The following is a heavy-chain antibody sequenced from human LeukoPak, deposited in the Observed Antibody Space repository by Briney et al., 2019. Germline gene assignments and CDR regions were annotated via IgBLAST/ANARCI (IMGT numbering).Heavy chain of an antibody. V-gene: IGHV1-2*02. CDR3: ATDNYGMLDY. Sequence: ASVKVSCRASGYTFTDYYIHWVRRAPGQGLEWMGWVDPRSGITKCTQKFQGRVTMTRDTPINTVYVDLSGLTFDDTAVYYCATDNYGMLDYWGQGTPVTVSS. CDR1: GYTFTDYY. J-gene: IGHJ4*02. D-gene: IGHD3-9*01. CDR2: VDPRSGIT.